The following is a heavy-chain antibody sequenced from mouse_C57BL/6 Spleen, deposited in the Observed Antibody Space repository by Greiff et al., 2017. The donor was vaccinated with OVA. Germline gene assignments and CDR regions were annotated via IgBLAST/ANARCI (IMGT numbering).Heavy chain of an antibody. Sequence: VQLQQSGAELVRPGASVTLSCKASGYTFTDYEMHWVKQTPVHGLEWIGAIDPETGGTAYNQKFKGKAILTADKSSSTAYMELRSLTSEDSAVYYCTRSRLPYGSSNVAWYFDVWGTGTTVTVSS. D-gene: IGHD1-1*01. CDR3: TRSRLPYGSSNVAWYFDV. CDR1: GYTFTDYE. J-gene: IGHJ1*03. V-gene: IGHV1-15*01. CDR2: IDPETGGT.